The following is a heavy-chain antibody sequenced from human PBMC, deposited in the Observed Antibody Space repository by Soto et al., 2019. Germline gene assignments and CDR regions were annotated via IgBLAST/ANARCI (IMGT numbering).Heavy chain of an antibody. CDR3: ARHWGSPGSYYYYGMDV. V-gene: IGHV5-51*01. D-gene: IGHD3-16*01. CDR2: IYPGDSDT. CDR1: GYSFSSYW. Sequence: GESLKISCKGSGYSFSSYWTGWVRQMPGKGLEWMGIIYPGDSDTRYSPSFQGQVTISADKSISTAYLQWSSLKASDTAMYYCARHWGSPGSYYYYGMDVWGQGTTVTVSS. J-gene: IGHJ6*02.